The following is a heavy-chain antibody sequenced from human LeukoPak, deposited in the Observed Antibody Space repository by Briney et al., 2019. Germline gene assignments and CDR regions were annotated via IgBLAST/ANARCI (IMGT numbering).Heavy chain of an antibody. CDR3: ARGITAAGADY. CDR2: ISSGGNDI. V-gene: IGHV3-48*02. J-gene: IGHJ4*02. CDR1: GFTFSTYT. D-gene: IGHD6-13*01. Sequence: PGGSLRLSCAASGFTFSTYTMNWVRQAPGKGLEWVSYISSGGNDIYYADTVNRRFTISRETVKKPQYLSINIMRDEETALYYTARGITAAGADYGGQGTLVTVSS.